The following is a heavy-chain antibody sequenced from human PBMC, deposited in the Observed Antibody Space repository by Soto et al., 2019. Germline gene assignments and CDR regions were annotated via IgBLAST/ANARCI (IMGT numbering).Heavy chain of an antibody. D-gene: IGHD6-19*01. V-gene: IGHV3-7*03. Sequence: GGSLRLSCGASGFTFGGYWMGWVRQAPGKGLEWVATIMKDGGVKKYVDSVKGRFTISRNIAYLQMNSLKTEDTAVYYCTPIYTREYSNGWYYWGQGTLVTVSS. CDR3: TPIYTREYSNGWYY. CDR1: GFTFGGYW. CDR2: IMKDGGVK. J-gene: IGHJ4*02.